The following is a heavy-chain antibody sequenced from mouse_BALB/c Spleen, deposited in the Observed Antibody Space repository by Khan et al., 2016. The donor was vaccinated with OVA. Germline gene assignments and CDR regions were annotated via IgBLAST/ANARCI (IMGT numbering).Heavy chain of an antibody. Sequence: QVQLQQSGAELVKPGTSVKLSCKASGYTFSSYYIYWVKQRPGQGLEWIGGINPSNGDTNFNEKFKTEATLTVDTSSSTVYMHISSLTSEDAAVYYCTRSGYANPFAYWGQGTLVTVSA. V-gene: IGHV1S81*02. CDR3: TRSGYANPFAY. CDR2: INPSNGDT. D-gene: IGHD3-2*02. J-gene: IGHJ3*01. CDR1: GYTFSSYY.